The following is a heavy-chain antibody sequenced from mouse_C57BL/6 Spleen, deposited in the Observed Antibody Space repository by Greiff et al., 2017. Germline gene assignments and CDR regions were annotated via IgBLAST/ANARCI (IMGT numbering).Heavy chain of an antibody. V-gene: IGHV5-2*01. CDR2: INSDGGST. CDR3: ARHPHYYGSSYWYFDV. Sequence: EVQLVESGGGLVQPGESLKLSCESNEYEFPSHDMSWVRKTPEKRLELVAAINSDGGSTYYPDTMERRFIISRDNTKKTLYLQMSSLRSEDTALYYCARHPHYYGSSYWYFDVWGTGTTVTVSS. D-gene: IGHD1-1*01. CDR1: EYEFPSHD. J-gene: IGHJ1*03.